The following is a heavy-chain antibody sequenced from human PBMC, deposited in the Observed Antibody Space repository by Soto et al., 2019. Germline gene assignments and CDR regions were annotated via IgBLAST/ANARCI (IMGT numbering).Heavy chain of an antibody. J-gene: IGHJ1*01. CDR2: ISSSSSYI. D-gene: IGHD5-12*01. V-gene: IGHV3-21*01. Sequence: GGSLRLSCAASGFTFSSYSMNWVRQAPGKGLEWVSSISSSSSYIYYADSVKGRFTISRDNAKNSLYLQMNSLGAEDTAVYYCARLGDSGYHYHLAYWAQGTLVPVSS. CDR3: ARLGDSGYHYHLAY. CDR1: GFTFSSYS.